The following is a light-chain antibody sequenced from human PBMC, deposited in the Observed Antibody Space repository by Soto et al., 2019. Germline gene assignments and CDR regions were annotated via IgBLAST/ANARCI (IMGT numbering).Light chain of an antibody. J-gene: IGKJ4*01. CDR1: PDISNY. CDR2: DAS. Sequence: DIQMTQSPSSLSASVGDRVTITCQASPDISNYLNWYQQKPGKAPKLLIYDASNLETGVPSRFGVSGSGTDFTFAISSLQAVDIATYDCQQYDQRPLTVGGSTKVEI. CDR3: QQYDQRPLT. V-gene: IGKV1-33*01.